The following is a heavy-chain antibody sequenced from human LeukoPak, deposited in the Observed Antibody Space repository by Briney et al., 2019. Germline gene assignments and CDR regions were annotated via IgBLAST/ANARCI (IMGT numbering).Heavy chain of an antibody. D-gene: IGHD3-10*01. CDR3: AKDRYYYGSGRSHFDY. CDR1: GFTFSSYG. J-gene: IGHJ4*02. CDR2: IRYDGSNK. V-gene: IGHV3-30*02. Sequence: GGSLRLSCAAPGFTFSSYGMHWVRQAPGKGLEWVAFIRYDGSNKYYADSVKGRSTISRDNSKNTLYLQMNSLRAEDTAVYYCAKDRYYYGSGRSHFDYWGQGTLVTVSS.